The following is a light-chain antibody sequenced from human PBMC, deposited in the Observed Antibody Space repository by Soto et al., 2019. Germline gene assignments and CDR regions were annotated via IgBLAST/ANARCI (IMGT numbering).Light chain of an antibody. CDR3: QQYGSAPLYT. CDR2: GAS. V-gene: IGKV3-20*01. J-gene: IGKJ2*01. Sequence: VLTQSPGTLSLSPGERATLSCRASQSISSSYLAWYQKKPGQAPRLLIYGASSRATGIPEGFSGSGSGTDFTLIISRLEPEDCAVYYCQQYGSAPLYTFGQGTKLEI. CDR1: QSISSSY.